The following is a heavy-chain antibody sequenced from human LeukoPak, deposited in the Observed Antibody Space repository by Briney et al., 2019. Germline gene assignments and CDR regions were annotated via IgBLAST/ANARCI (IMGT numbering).Heavy chain of an antibody. CDR2: INPNSGGT. CDR1: GYTFTGYY. V-gene: IGHV1-2*02. J-gene: IGHJ4*02. D-gene: IGHD3-22*01. CDR3: ARGKDYYDSSGYVDY. Sequence: GASVKVSCKASGYTFTGYYMHWVRQAPGQGREWMGWINPNSGGTNYAQKFQGRVTMTRDTSISTAYMELSRLRSDDTAVYYCARGKDYYDSSGYVDYWGQGTLVTVSS.